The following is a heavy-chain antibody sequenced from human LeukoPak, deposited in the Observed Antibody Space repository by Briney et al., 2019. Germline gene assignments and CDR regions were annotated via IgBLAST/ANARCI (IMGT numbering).Heavy chain of an antibody. J-gene: IGHJ4*02. CDR2: INHSGST. D-gene: IGHD3-9*01. CDR1: GGSFSVYY. Sequence: KASETLSLTCAVYGGSFSVYYWSWIRQPPGKGLEWIGEINHSGSTNYNPSLKSRVTISVDTSKNQFSLKLSSVTAADTAVYYCASQAYDILTGYKNWSFDYWGQGTLVTVSS. V-gene: IGHV4-34*01. CDR3: ASQAYDILTGYKNWSFDY.